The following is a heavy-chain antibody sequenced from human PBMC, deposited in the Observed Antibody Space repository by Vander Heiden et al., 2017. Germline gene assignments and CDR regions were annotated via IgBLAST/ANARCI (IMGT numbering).Heavy chain of an antibody. CDR2: IYYSGTA. CDR1: GDFISNNYYY. J-gene: IGHJ4*02. CDR3: ARARDGYLADYFDY. D-gene: IGHD5-12*01. V-gene: IGHV4-39*01. Sequence: QLQLQESGPGLVKPSETLSLTCDVSGDFISNNYYYWGWIRQPPGKGLEWIGNIYYSGTAFYNPSLKSRVTISVDTPTNQFSLRLRSVTAADTAVYYCARARDGYLADYFDYWGQGSLVTVSS.